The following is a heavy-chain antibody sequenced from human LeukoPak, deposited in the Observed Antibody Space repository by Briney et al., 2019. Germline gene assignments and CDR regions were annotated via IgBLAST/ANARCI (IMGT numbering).Heavy chain of an antibody. D-gene: IGHD1-26*01. CDR2: IKQDGSTK. CDR1: GFTFSNYW. J-gene: IGHJ4*02. CDR3: TRDTDGSLDY. Sequence: GGSLRLSCAASGFTFSNYWMSWVRQAPGKGLEWVANIKQDGSTKHYADSLKGRFTISRDNPKNSLYLQMNNLRADDTAVYYCTRDTDGSLDYWGQGILVTVAS. V-gene: IGHV3-7*01.